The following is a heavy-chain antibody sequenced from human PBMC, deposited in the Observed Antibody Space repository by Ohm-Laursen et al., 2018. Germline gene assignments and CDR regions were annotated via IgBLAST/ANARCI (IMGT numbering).Heavy chain of an antibody. Sequence: GTLSLTCPASDFTVSGAWMSWVRQAPGKGLEWISYISSSGRTLYYADSVKGRFTISRDNAKKSLFLQMNSLRAEDTAVYFCARVCRAFCGGDDPDAFDLWGQGTMVTVSS. J-gene: IGHJ3*01. CDR2: ISSSGRTL. CDR1: DFTVSGAW. CDR3: ARVCRAFCGGDDPDAFDL. V-gene: IGHV3-11*01. D-gene: IGHD2-21*02.